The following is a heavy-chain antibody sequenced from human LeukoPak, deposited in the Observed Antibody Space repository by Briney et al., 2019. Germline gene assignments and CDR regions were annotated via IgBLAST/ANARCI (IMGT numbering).Heavy chain of an antibody. J-gene: IGHJ4*02. CDR3: ARGAARASRDLFDY. D-gene: IGHD6-6*01. Sequence: SETLSLTCTVSGGSISSGGYYWSWIRRHPGKGLEWIGYIYYSGSTYYNPSLKSRVTISVDTSKNQFSLKLSSVTAADTAVYYCARGAARASRDLFDYWGQGTLVTVSS. CDR1: GGSISSGGYY. V-gene: IGHV4-31*03. CDR2: IYYSGST.